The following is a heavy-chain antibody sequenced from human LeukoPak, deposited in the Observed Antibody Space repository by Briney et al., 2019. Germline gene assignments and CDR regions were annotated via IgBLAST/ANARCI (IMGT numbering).Heavy chain of an antibody. V-gene: IGHV1-2*02. D-gene: IGHD2-21*02. J-gene: IGHJ4*02. CDR1: GYTFTGYY. Sequence: ASVKVSCKASGYTFTGYYMHWVRQAPGQGLEWMGWINPNSGGTNYAQKFQGRVTMTRDTSISTAYMELSSLISDDTAMYYCVREGNELLSKNFDYWGQGTLVTVSS. CDR2: INPNSGGT. CDR3: VREGNELLSKNFDY.